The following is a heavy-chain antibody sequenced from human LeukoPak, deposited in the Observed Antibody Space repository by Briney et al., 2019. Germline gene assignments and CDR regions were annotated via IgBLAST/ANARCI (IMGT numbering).Heavy chain of an antibody. V-gene: IGHV3-30-3*01. Sequence: SGGSLRLSCAASGFTFSSYAMHWVRQAPGKGLGWVAVISYDGSNKYYADSVKVRFTISRDNAKNTLYLQMNSLRGEDTAVYYCASGANSSSWYFFDYWGQGTLVTVSS. CDR1: GFTFSSYA. J-gene: IGHJ4*02. CDR3: ASGANSSSWYFFDY. D-gene: IGHD6-13*01. CDR2: ISYDGSNK.